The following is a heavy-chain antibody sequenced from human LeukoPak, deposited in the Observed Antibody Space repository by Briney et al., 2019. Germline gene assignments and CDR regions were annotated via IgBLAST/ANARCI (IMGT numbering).Heavy chain of an antibody. Sequence: PGGSLRLSCAASGFTVSSNYMSWVRQAPGKGLEWVSVIYSGGSTYYADSVKGRFTISRDNSKNTLYLQMNSLRAEDTAVYYCARVDTAMANFDYWGQGTLVTVSS. CDR3: ARVDTAMANFDY. V-gene: IGHV3-66*01. CDR2: IYSGGST. J-gene: IGHJ4*02. CDR1: GFTVSSNY. D-gene: IGHD5-18*01.